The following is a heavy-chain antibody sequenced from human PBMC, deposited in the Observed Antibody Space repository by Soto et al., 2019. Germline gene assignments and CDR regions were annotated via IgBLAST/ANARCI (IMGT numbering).Heavy chain of an antibody. CDR1: GGSISSGGYY. Sequence: TLSLTCTVSGGSISSGGYYWSWIRQHPGKGLEWIGYIYYSGSTYYNPSLKSRVTISVDTSKNQFSLKLSSVTAADTAVYYCARVVRGYSGYDLDYWGQGTLVTVSS. D-gene: IGHD5-12*01. CDR2: IYYSGST. J-gene: IGHJ4*02. CDR3: ARVVRGYSGYDLDY. V-gene: IGHV4-31*03.